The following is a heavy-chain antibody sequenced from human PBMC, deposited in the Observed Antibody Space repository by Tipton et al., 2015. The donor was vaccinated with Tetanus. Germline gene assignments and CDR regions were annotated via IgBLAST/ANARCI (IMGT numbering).Heavy chain of an antibody. CDR3: ARQITAADAFDT. V-gene: IGHV4-39*01. Sequence: TLSLTCSVSGGSISYTNYYWGWIRQAPGKGLEWIGSIYNTGNAYSNPALTSRVTMSVDASMIQFSLRLRSVTAADTAVYYCARQITAADAFDTWGQGTMVTVSS. CDR2: IYNTGNA. D-gene: IGHD3-16*01. CDR1: GGSISYTNYY. J-gene: IGHJ3*02.